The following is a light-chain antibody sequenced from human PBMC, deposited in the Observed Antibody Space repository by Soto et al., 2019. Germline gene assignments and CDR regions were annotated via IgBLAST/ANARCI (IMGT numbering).Light chain of an antibody. CDR2: DAS. CDR3: QQRGNWIT. V-gene: IGKV3-11*01. CDR1: QSVSSY. J-gene: IGKJ5*01. Sequence: EIVLTQSPATLSLSPGDRATLSCRASQSVSSYLAWYQQKPGQAPRLLIYDASNRATGIPARFSASGSGTDFTLTISRLEPEDSAVYYCQQRGNWITFGPGTRLEIK.